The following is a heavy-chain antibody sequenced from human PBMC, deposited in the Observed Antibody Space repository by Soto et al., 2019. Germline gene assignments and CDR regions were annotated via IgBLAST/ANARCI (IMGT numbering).Heavy chain of an antibody. CDR1: GFTFSSYS. CDR2: ISSSSSTI. CDR3: ARVLGETTVTHFDY. J-gene: IGHJ4*02. D-gene: IGHD4-17*01. Sequence: GGSLRLSCAASGFTFSSYSMNWVRQAPGKGLEWVSYISSSSSTIYYADSVKGRFTISRDNAKNSLYLQMNSLRAEDTAVYYCARVLGETTVTHFDYWGQGTLVTVSS. V-gene: IGHV3-48*01.